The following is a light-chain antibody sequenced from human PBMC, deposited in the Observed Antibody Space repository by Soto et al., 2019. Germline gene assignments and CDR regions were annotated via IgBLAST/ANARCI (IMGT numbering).Light chain of an antibody. Sequence: QCVLTQPPSVSGAPGQRVTISCTGSSSNIGAGYDVHWYQQLPGTAPKLLIYGNSNRPSGVPDRFSGSKSGTSASLAITGLQAEDEADYYCQSYDSSLSGSEVVFGGGTKLTVL. J-gene: IGLJ2*01. CDR3: QSYDSSLSGSEVV. CDR2: GNS. CDR1: SSNIGAGYD. V-gene: IGLV1-40*01.